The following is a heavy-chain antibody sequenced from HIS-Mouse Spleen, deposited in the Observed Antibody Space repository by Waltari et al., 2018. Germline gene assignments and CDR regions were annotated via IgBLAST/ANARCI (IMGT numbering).Heavy chain of an antibody. J-gene: IGHJ2*01. D-gene: IGHD6-13*01. Sequence: QVQLVQSGAEVKKPGASVKVSCKASGYTFTGYYMHWVRQAPGQGLEWRGWSNPNRGGTNDAQKFQGRVTMTRDTSISTAYMELSRLRSDDTAVYYCAREIPYSSSWYDWYFDLWGRGTLVTVSS. CDR3: AREIPYSSSWYDWYFDL. V-gene: IGHV1-2*02. CDR2: SNPNRGGT. CDR1: GYTFTGYY.